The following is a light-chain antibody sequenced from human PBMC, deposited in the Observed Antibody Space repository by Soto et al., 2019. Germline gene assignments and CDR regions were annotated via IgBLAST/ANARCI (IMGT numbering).Light chain of an antibody. Sequence: DIPMTQSPSTLSASIGHRVTITCRASQSVDTWLAWYQQQPGTAPKLQIYKPSSLQSGVPSRFSGSGSGTEFTLNISSLQPDDFATYYCQHYNDYSRVFGQGTKVEIK. CDR1: QSVDTW. CDR3: QHYNDYSRV. J-gene: IGKJ1*01. V-gene: IGKV1-5*03. CDR2: KPS.